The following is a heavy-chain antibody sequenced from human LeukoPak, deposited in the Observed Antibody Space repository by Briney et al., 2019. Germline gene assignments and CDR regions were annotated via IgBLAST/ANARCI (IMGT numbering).Heavy chain of an antibody. CDR2: INTDGSST. Sequence: GGSLRLSCAASGFTFSSYWMHWVRQAPGKGLVWVSRINTDGSSTSYADSVKGRFTISRDNAKNTLYLQMNSLRAEDTAVYYCALTDHYYYYYMDVWGKGTTVTVSS. J-gene: IGHJ6*03. V-gene: IGHV3-74*01. CDR3: ALTDHYYYYYMDV. CDR1: GFTFSSYW.